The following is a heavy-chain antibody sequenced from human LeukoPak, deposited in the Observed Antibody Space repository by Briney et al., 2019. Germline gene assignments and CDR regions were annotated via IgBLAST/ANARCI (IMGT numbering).Heavy chain of an antibody. Sequence: PGGSLRLSCAASGFTFSSYGMNWVRQAPGKGLEWVSSISSSSYIYYADSVKGRFTISRDNAKNSLYLQMNSLRAEDTAVYYCARITFGGVIVIPFDYWGQGTLVTVSS. J-gene: IGHJ4*02. CDR3: ARITFGGVIVIPFDY. CDR1: GFTFSSYG. CDR2: ISSSSYI. V-gene: IGHV3-21*01. D-gene: IGHD3-16*02.